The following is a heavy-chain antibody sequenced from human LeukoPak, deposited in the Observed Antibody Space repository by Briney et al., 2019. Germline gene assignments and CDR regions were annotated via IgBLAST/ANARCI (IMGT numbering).Heavy chain of an antibody. CDR1: GFTFGDTW. J-gene: IGHJ4*02. D-gene: IGHD3/OR15-3a*01. V-gene: IGHV3-7*03. CDR2: IKQDGSEK. CDR3: ATSYDMGWLVGY. Sequence: GGSLRLSCAASGFTFGDTWMNWVRQVPGQGLEWVANIKQDGSEKFYVASVKGRFTISRDNGKSSLYLQMNSLRAEDTALYYCATSYDMGWLVGYWGQGTLVTVSS.